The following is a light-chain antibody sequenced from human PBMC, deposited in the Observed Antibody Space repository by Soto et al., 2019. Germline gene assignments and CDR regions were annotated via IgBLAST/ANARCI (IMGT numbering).Light chain of an antibody. Sequence: DIPMTQSPSSLSTSVGDRVTITCRASQGISNYLAWYQQKPGKVPKLLIYAASTLQSGVPSRFSGSGSGTEFTLTINSLQSEDSAVYYCQQHNQWPITFGQGTRLEIK. CDR2: AAS. V-gene: IGKV1-27*01. CDR1: QGISNY. CDR3: QQHNQWPIT. J-gene: IGKJ5*01.